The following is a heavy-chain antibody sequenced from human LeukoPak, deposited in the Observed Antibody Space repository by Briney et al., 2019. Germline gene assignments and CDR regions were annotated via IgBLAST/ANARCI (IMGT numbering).Heavy chain of an antibody. CDR3: AREFRGSGSYYGIHEAFDI. Sequence: ASVKVSCKASGYTFTSYYMHWVRQAPGQGLEWMGIINPSGGSTSYAQKFQGRVTTTRDMSTSTVYMELSSLRSEDTAVYYCAREFRGSGSYYGIHEAFDIWGQGTMVTVSS. CDR1: GYTFTSYY. J-gene: IGHJ3*02. V-gene: IGHV1-46*01. CDR2: INPSGGST. D-gene: IGHD1-26*01.